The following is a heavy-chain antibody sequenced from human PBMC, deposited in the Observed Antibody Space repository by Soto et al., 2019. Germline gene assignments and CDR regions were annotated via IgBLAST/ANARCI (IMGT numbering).Heavy chain of an antibody. J-gene: IGHJ4*02. V-gene: IGHV5-10-1*01. CDR2: IDPSDSQT. D-gene: IGHD5-18*01. Sequence: GESLKISCKGSGYSFAGYWITWVRQKPGKGLEWMGRIDPSDSQTYYSPSFRGHVTISVTKSITTVFLQWSSLRASDTAMYYCARQIYGSDTGPNFQYYFDSWGQGTPVTVSS. CDR1: GYSFAGYW. CDR3: ARQIYGSDTGPNFQYYFDS.